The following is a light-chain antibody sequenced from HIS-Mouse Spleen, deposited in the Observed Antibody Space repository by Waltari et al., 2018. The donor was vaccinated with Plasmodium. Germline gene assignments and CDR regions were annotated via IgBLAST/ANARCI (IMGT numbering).Light chain of an antibody. CDR1: PSVSSN. V-gene: IGKV3-15*01. CDR2: GAS. Sequence: EIVMTQSPATLSVSPGERATLSCRASPSVSSNLAWYQQNPGQAPRLLIYGASTRATGIPARFSGSGSGTEFTLTISSLQSEDFAVYYCQQYNNWSFTFGPGTKVDIK. CDR3: QQYNNWSFT. J-gene: IGKJ3*01.